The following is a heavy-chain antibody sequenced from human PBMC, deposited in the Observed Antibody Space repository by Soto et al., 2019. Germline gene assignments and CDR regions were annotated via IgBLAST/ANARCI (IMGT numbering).Heavy chain of an antibody. J-gene: IGHJ6*02. CDR2: IIPIFGTA. CDR3: AGWSGYCGCDCYDAYYYYGMDV. V-gene: IGHV1-69*01. D-gene: IGHD2-21*02. CDR1: GGTFSSYA. Sequence: QVQLVQSGAEVKKPGSSVKVSCKASGGTFSSYAISWVRQAPGQGLEWMGGIIPIFGTANYAQKFQGRVTITAHESTSTAYMELSSLRSEDTAVYYCAGWSGYCGCDCYDAYYYYGMDVWGQGNTVTVSS.